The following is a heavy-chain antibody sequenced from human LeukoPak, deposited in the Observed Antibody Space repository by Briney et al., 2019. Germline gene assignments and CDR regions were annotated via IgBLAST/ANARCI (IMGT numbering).Heavy chain of an antibody. V-gene: IGHV4-59*08. Sequence: SETLSLTCIVSGGSISSYYWSWIRQCPGRGLEWIGYIDDSGSTIYNPSLKSRVSLSVDTSKNKFSLQLSSVTAADTALHCCAGQVMFSRVLFNWFDPWGQGTLVTVSS. CDR1: GGSISSYY. J-gene: IGHJ5*02. CDR3: AGQVMFSRVLFNWFDP. CDR2: IDDSGST. D-gene: IGHD2-21*01.